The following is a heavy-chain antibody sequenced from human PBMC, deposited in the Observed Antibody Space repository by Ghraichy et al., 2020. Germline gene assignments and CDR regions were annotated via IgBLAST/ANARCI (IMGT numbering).Heavy chain of an antibody. CDR1: GFTFSSYA. Sequence: GESLNISCVASGFTFSSYAMNWVRQAPGKGLEWVSAISDSGGSTYYPDSVKGRFTISRDNSKNTLYLQMNSLRAEDTAVYYCAKFVGSVHYYHYYMDVWGKGTTVTVSS. CDR2: ISDSGGST. J-gene: IGHJ6*03. D-gene: IGHD2-15*01. CDR3: AKFVGSVHYYHYYMDV. V-gene: IGHV3-23*01.